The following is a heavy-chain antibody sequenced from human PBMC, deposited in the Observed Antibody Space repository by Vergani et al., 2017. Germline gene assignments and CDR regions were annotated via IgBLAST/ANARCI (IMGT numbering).Heavy chain of an antibody. CDR3: AREIITADGTHLSYFDY. D-gene: IGHD3-10*01. CDR1: GYTFTTYA. J-gene: IGHJ4*02. CDR2: INADNGNT. Sequence: QVQLVQSGAEVKKPGASVKVSCKASGYTFTTYAMHWVRQAPGQRLEWMGWINADNGNTKYSQKFQGRVTITRDTSASTAYMELGSLRSEDTAVFYCAREIITADGTHLSYFDYWGQGTLVTVSS. V-gene: IGHV1-3*01.